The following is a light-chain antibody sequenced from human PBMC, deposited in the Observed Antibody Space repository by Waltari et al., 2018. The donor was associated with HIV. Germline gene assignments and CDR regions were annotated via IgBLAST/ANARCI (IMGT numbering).Light chain of an antibody. V-gene: IGLV1-40*01. J-gene: IGLJ2*01. CDR1: SSNIGADDY. Sequence: QSVLTHPPSVSGAPGQKVTISCTRSSSNIGADDYVHWYQQLPGTAPKLLIYGNNNRPSGVPDRFSGSKSGTSASLAIDGLQAEDEGDYYCLSYDGSLSGLFGGGTRLTVL. CDR2: GNN. CDR3: LSYDGSLSGL.